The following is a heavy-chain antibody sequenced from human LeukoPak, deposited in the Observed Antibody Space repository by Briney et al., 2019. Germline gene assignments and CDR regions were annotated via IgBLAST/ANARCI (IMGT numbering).Heavy chain of an antibody. D-gene: IGHD3-22*01. J-gene: IGHJ5*02. CDR1: GGSISSYY. V-gene: IGHV4-59*01. CDR2: IYYSGST. Sequence: SETLSLTCTVSGGSISSYYWSWIRPPPGKGLEWIGYIYYSGSTNYNPSLKSRITISVDTSKNQFSLKLSSVTAADTAVYYCARTRSTYYFDSSGYYLEAWGQGTLVTVSS. CDR3: ARTRSTYYFDSSGYYLEA.